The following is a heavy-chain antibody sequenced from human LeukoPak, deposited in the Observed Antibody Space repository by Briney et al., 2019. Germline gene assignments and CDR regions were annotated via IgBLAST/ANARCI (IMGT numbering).Heavy chain of an antibody. D-gene: IGHD5-18*01. CDR3: ATGRYTYGPDWFDP. V-gene: IGHV3-64D*06. J-gene: IGHJ5*02. CDR2: ISSNGGST. CDR1: GFTFSSYA. Sequence: GGSLRLSCSASGFTFSSYAMHWVRQAPGKGLEYVSAISSNGGSTYYADSVKGRFTISRDNSKNTLYLQMSSLRAEDTAVYYCATGRYTYGPDWFDPWGQGTLVTVSS.